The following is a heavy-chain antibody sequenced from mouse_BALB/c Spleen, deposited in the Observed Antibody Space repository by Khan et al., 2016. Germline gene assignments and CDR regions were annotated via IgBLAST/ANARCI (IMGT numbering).Heavy chain of an antibody. CDR2: IDPANGNT. CDR3: SRLGLPNYFYFEV. J-gene: IGHJ1*01. CDR1: GFNIKDTY. V-gene: IGHV14-3*02. D-gene: IGHD2-2*01. Sequence: VQLQQSGAELVKPGASVKLSCTASGFNIKDTYIHWLKQRPEQGLEWIGRIDPANGNTKYDPKFQGKAPLTAETSSNTSYLQPSSLTTEVPAVYYGSRLGLPNYFYFEVWGAGTTVTVSS.